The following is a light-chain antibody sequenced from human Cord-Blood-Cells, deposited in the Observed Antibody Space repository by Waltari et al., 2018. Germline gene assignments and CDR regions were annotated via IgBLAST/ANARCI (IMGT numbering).Light chain of an antibody. CDR3: QTWGTGIRV. J-gene: IGLJ3*02. CDR1: SGHSSYA. V-gene: IGLV4-69*01. CDR2: LNSDGSH. Sequence: QLVLTQSPSASASLGASVKLTCTLSSGHSSYAIAWHQQQTEKGPRYLMKLNSDGSHSKGDGIPDRFSGSSSGAERYLTISSLQSEDEVDYYCQTWGTGIRVFGGGTKLTVL.